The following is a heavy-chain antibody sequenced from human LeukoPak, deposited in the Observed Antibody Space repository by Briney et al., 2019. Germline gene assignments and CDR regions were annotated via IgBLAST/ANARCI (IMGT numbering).Heavy chain of an antibody. V-gene: IGHV3-30*18. CDR2: ISYDGSNK. D-gene: IGHD3-9*01. CDR3: AKDRRYYDILTGSFDY. CDR1: GFTFSSYG. Sequence: GSLRLSWAASGFTFSSYGMHWVRQAPGKGLEWVAVISYDGSNKYYADSVKGRFTISRDNSKNTLYLQMNSLRAEDTAVYYCAKDRRYYDILTGSFDYWGQGTLVTVSS. J-gene: IGHJ4*02.